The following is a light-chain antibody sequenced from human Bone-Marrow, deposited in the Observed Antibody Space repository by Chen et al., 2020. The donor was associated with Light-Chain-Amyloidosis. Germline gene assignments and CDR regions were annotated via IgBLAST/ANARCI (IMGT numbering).Light chain of an antibody. V-gene: IGLV2-23*02. CDR3: CSYQGCCNPYV. CDR2: EVT. J-gene: IGLJ1*01. Sequence: QSALTQPASVSGSPGQSITVHCAGTSSDVGVYNLVSWYQQHPGKAPKLMIYEVTKLPSGVSTRFSGSKSGNTASLTISGLQAEDEADYYCCSYQGCCNPYVFGTGTKVTVL. CDR1: SSDVGVYNL.